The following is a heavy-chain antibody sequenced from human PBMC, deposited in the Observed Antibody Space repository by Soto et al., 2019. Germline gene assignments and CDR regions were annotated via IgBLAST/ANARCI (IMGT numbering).Heavy chain of an antibody. Sequence: GGSLRLSCAASGFTFSSYAMSWVRQAPGKGLEWVSAISGSGGSTYYADSVKGRSTISRDNSKNTLYLQMNSLRAEDTAVYYCAKDWAGWSSGLFDYWGQGTQVTVSS. CDR1: GFTFSSYA. V-gene: IGHV3-23*01. CDR2: ISGSGGST. J-gene: IGHJ4*02. CDR3: AKDWAGWSSGLFDY. D-gene: IGHD6-19*01.